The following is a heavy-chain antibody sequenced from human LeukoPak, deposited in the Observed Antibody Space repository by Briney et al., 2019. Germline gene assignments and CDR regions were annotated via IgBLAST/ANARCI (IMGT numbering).Heavy chain of an antibody. J-gene: IGHJ3*02. CDR1: GFTFSSYG. CDR3: AKGGSAGNDAFDI. Sequence: QPGGSLRLSCAASGFTFSSYGMSWVRQAPGKGLEWVSAISGSGVGTYYADSVKGRFTISRDNSKNTLYLQMNSLRAEDTAVYYCAKGGSAGNDAFDIWGLGTMVTVSS. V-gene: IGHV3-23*01. CDR2: ISGSGVGT. D-gene: IGHD1-1*01.